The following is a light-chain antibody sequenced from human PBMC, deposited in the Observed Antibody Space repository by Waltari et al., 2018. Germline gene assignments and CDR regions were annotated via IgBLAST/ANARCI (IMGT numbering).Light chain of an antibody. CDR3: SSYAGSNNLV. J-gene: IGLJ2*01. CDR1: SSDVGGYNY. V-gene: IGLV2-8*01. CDR2: EVS. Sequence: QSALTQPPSASESPGPSVTIPCTGTSSDVGGYNYVSWYQHHTGKAPKLMIYEVSKRPSGVPDRFSGSKSGNTASLTVSGLQAEDEADYYCSSYAGSNNLVFGGGTKLTVL.